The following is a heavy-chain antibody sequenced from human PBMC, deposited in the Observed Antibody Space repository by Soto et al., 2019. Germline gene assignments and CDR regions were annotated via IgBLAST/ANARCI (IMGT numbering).Heavy chain of an antibody. Sequence: GASVKVSCNASGGTFSTSTVSWLRQAPGQGLEWMGGIIPIFGTPNYAQKFQGRVTITADTSTSTAYMELRSLRSDDTAVYYCARDSHLGVITGTTGSDYWGQGTLVTVSS. CDR1: GGTFSTST. CDR3: ARDSHLGVITGTTGSDY. V-gene: IGHV1-69*06. J-gene: IGHJ4*02. CDR2: IIPIFGTP. D-gene: IGHD1-7*01.